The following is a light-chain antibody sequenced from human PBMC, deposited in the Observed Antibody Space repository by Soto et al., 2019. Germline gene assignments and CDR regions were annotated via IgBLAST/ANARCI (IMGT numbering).Light chain of an antibody. V-gene: IGLV1-51*01. CDR2: DTN. Sequence: QSVLTQPPSVSAAPGQMVTISYSGSSSNIGKNYVSWYQQLPGTAPKLLIYDTNKRPSGIPDRFSGSKSGTSATLGITGLQTGDEADYYCATWDSSLRSGVFGGGTELTVL. J-gene: IGLJ2*01. CDR1: SSNIGKNY. CDR3: ATWDSSLRSGV.